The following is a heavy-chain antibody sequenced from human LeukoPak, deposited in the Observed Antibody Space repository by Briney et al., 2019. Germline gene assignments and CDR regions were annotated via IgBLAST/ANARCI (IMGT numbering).Heavy chain of an antibody. V-gene: IGHV4-59*01. D-gene: IGHD1-14*01. CDR2: IYYSGST. J-gene: IGHJ5*02. CDR3: ARTPGRDWFDP. CDR1: GGSISNYY. Sequence: SETLSLTCTVSGGSISNYYWSWIRQPPGKGLEWIGYIYYSGSTNYNPSLKSRVTISVDTSKNQFSLKLSSVTAADTAVYYCARTPGRDWFDPWGQGTLVTVSS.